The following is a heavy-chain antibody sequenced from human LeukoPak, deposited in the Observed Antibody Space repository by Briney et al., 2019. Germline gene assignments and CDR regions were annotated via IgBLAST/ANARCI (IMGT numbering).Heavy chain of an antibody. J-gene: IGHJ6*02. CDR2: IFYSGST. CDR1: GGSIRSSYYY. V-gene: IGHV4-61*05. CDR3: ARTKVTNYGMDV. D-gene: IGHD4-17*01. Sequence: TSETLSLTCTVSGGSIRSSYYYWGWIRQPPGKGLEWIGYIFYSGSTNYNPSLKSRVTISVDTSKNQFSLKLSSVTAADTAVYYCARTKVTNYGMDVWGQGTTVTVSS.